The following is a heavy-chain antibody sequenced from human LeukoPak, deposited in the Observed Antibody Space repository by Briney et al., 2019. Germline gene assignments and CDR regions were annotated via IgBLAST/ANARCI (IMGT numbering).Heavy chain of an antibody. CDR3: ARWYYDSSGYRYFDY. J-gene: IGHJ4*02. D-gene: IGHD3-22*01. CDR2: IDYSGNT. CDR1: GVSISTYY. Sequence: PSETLSLTCTVSGVSISTYYWAWIRQPPGKGLEWIGNIDYSGNTKYNPSLKSRVTISIDTSKSHLSLKLSSLTAADTAVYYCARWYYDSSGYRYFDYWGQGTLVIVSS. V-gene: IGHV4-59*12.